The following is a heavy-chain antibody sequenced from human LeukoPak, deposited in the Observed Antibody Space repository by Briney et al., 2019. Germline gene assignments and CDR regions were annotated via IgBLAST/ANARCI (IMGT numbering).Heavy chain of an antibody. CDR1: GGSISSYY. Sequence: SSETLSLTCTVSGGSISSYYWSWIRQPPGKGLECIGYIYYSGSTKYKPSLRSRVTISIVTSKNEFSLNLTSVTAADTAVYYCARVGATIYDGMDVWGQGTTVTVSS. J-gene: IGHJ6*02. V-gene: IGHV4-59*01. CDR3: ARVGATIYDGMDV. CDR2: IYYSGST. D-gene: IGHD5-12*01.